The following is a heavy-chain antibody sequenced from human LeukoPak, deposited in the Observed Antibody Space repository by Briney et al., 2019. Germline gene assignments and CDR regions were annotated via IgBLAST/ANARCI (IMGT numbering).Heavy chain of an antibody. D-gene: IGHD6-6*01. CDR1: GFTFSNAW. Sequence: PGGSLRLSCAASGFTFSNAWMSWVRQAPGKGLQWVGRIKSKTDGGTTHYATPVKGRFTISRDDSKNTLYLQMNSLKTEDTAVYYCARDKGTSYLSSFDYWGQGTLVTVSS. CDR2: IKSKTDGGTT. V-gene: IGHV3-15*01. CDR3: ARDKGTSYLSSFDY. J-gene: IGHJ4*02.